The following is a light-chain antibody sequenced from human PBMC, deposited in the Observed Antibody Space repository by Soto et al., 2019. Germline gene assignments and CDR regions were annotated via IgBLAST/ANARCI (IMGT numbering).Light chain of an antibody. J-gene: IGLJ2*01. CDR2: EGS. V-gene: IGLV2-23*01. CDR3: CSFAGSSPS. CDR1: SSDIGNYNL. Sequence: QSALTQPASVSGSPGQSITISCTGTSSDIGNYNLVSWYQQHPGKAPKLMIYEGSKRPSGVSTRFSASKSGNTASLTISGLQAEDEADYYCCSFAGSSPSFGGGTKVTVL.